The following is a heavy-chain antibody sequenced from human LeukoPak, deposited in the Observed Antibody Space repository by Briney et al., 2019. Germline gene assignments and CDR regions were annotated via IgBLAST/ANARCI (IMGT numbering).Heavy chain of an antibody. V-gene: IGHV3-30*02. Sequence: GGSLRLSCVASGFTFSHYGMHWVRQAPGKGLEWVAFIRPDGSDKYYADSVKGRFTISRDNSKNTLYLQMNSLRAEDTAVYYCATGYCSSTSCSDDAFDIWGQGTMVTVSS. D-gene: IGHD2-2*03. J-gene: IGHJ3*02. CDR3: ATGYCSSTSCSDDAFDI. CDR2: IRPDGSDK. CDR1: GFTFSHYG.